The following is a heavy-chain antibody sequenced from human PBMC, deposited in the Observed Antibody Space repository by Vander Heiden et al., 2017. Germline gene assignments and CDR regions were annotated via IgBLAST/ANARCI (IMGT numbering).Heavy chain of an antibody. CDR3: AKSGLSGSYFDY. CDR2: ISGSGGST. J-gene: IGHJ4*02. Sequence: EVQLLESGGGLVQPGGSLRLSCAASGFTFSSYAMSWVRQAPGKGLEWVSAISGSGGSTYYADSVKGRFTISRDNSKNTLYLQMKSLRAEDTAVYYCAKSGLSGSYFDYWGQGTLVTVSS. D-gene: IGHD3-3*01. CDR1: GFTFSSYA. V-gene: IGHV3-23*01.